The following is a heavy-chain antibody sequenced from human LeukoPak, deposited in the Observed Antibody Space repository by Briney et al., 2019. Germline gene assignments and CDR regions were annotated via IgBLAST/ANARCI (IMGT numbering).Heavy chain of an antibody. J-gene: IGHJ4*02. CDR1: GGSFSGYY. V-gene: IGHV4-34*01. D-gene: IGHD6-13*01. Sequence: SETLSLTCAVYGGSFSGYYWSWIRQPPGKGLEWIGEINHSGSTNYNPSLKSRVTISADTSKNQFSLKLSSVTAADTAVYYCASFSRRLIAAAGNNYWGQGTLVTVSS. CDR2: INHSGST. CDR3: ASFSRRLIAAAGNNY.